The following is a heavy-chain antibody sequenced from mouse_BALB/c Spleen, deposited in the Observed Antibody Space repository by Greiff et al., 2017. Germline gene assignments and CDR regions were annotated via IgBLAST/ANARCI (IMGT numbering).Heavy chain of an antibody. V-gene: IGHV5-17*02. CDR1: GFSFSSFG. CDR3: ARTHWDVAWFAY. J-gene: IGHJ3*01. D-gene: IGHD4-1*01. CDR2: ISSGSSTI. Sequence: DVHLVESGGGLVQPGGSRKLSCAASGFSFSSFGMHWVRQAPEKGLGWVAYISSGSSTIYYADTVKGRITISRDNPKNTLFLQMTSLRSEDTAMFYCARTHWDVAWFAYWGQGTLVTVSA.